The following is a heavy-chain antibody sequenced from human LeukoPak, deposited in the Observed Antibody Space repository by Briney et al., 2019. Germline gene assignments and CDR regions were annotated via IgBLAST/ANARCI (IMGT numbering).Heavy chain of an antibody. V-gene: IGHV5-51*01. J-gene: IGHJ3*01. CDR3: ARPNITSYYDSRGYDAFDV. Sequence: GAPLQISCEGSGSCFTSSGNAWGRQLAGKGLEWMGIIYPGDSETRYSPSCQGHVTISADKSITTAYLQWSRLEVSDTAIYYCARPNITSYYDSRGYDAFDVWGQGTMVIVSS. CDR1: GSCFTSSG. CDR2: IYPGDSET. D-gene: IGHD3-22*01.